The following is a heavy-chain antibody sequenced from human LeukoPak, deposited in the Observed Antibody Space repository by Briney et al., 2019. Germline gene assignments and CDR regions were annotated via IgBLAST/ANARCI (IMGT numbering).Heavy chain of an antibody. CDR2: IYYSGTT. J-gene: IGHJ6*03. V-gene: IGHV4-59*01. Sequence: SETLSLTCTVSGGSMSSYYWNWIRQPPGKGLEWIGYIYYSGTTNYNPSLKSRVSMSVDTSKNQFSLKLSSVTAADTAVYYCARASSGYYIYYYYMDVWGKGTTVTISS. CDR1: GGSMSSYY. D-gene: IGHD3-22*01. CDR3: ARASSGYYIYYYYMDV.